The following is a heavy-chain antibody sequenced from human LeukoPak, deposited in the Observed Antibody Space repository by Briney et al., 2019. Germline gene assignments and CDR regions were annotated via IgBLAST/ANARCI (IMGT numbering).Heavy chain of an antibody. CDR1: GDSVSSNSAA. CDR3: ARDPTGDLYFDL. Sequence: SQTPSLTCAISGDSVSSNSAAWNWIRQSPSGGLEWLGRTYYRSKWYTNYAVSVKSRITINPDTSKNQFSLQLNSVTPDDTAVYYCARDPTGDLYFDLWGRGTLVTVSS. CDR2: TYYRSKWYT. J-gene: IGHJ2*01. D-gene: IGHD7-27*01. V-gene: IGHV6-1*01.